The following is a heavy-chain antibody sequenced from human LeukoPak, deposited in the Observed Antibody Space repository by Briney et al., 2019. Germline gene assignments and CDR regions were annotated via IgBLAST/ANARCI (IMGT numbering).Heavy chain of an antibody. V-gene: IGHV3-48*03. D-gene: IGHD2-15*01. CDR3: AIVGWDVVVEAATSDDY. CDR2: ITGSGGNI. CDR1: GFTFSSYE. J-gene: IGHJ4*02. Sequence: TGGSLRLSCAASGFTFSSYEMSWIRQAPGKGLEWVSYITGSGGNIQYADSVKGRFTISRDNAKNSLYLQMNSLRVEDTAVYYCAIVGWDVVVEAATSDDYWGQGTLVTVSS.